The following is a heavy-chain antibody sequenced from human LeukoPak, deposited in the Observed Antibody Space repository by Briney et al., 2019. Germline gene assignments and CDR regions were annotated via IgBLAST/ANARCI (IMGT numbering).Heavy chain of an antibody. V-gene: IGHV3-21*01. D-gene: IGHD3-9*01. CDR1: GFTFSSYG. J-gene: IGHJ4*02. CDR3: ASTAGVLRYFDWFFDY. Sequence: GGSLRLSCAASGFTFSSYGMNWVRQAPGKGLEWVSSISSSSSYIYYADSVKGRFTISRDNAKNSLYLQMNSLRAEDTAVYYCASTAGVLRYFDWFFDYWGQGTLVTVSS. CDR2: ISSSSSYI.